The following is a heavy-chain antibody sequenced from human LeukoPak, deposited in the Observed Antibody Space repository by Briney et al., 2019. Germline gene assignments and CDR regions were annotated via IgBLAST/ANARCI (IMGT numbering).Heavy chain of an antibody. D-gene: IGHD6-13*01. V-gene: IGHV3-21*01. J-gene: IGHJ4*02. CDR2: IISSGSYI. CDR1: GFTFSIYS. CDR3: AREDASSWDY. Sequence: GGSLRLSCVASGFTFSIYSMDWVRQAPGKGLEWVSSIISSGSYIYYADSVKGRFTISRDNAKNSLYLQMNSLRAEDTAVYYCAREDASSWDYWGQGILVTVSS.